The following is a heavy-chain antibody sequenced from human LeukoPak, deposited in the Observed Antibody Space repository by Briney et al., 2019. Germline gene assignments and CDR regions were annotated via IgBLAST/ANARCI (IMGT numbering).Heavy chain of an antibody. D-gene: IGHD3-22*01. CDR1: VYTFTGYF. J-gene: IGHJ4*02. CDR3: ARGHYDTSGYYHLDY. V-gene: IGHV1-2*02. Sequence: ASVKVSCKASVYTFTGYFMHCVRQAPGQGLEWMGWINPNSGATNYAQNLQGRFTMTRDTSISTAYMEMRSDDTAIYYCARGHYDTSGYYHLDYWGQGTLVTVSS. CDR2: INPNSGAT.